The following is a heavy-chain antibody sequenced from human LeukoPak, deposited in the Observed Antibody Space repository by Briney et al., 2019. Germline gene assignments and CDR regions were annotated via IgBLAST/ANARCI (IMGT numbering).Heavy chain of an antibody. CDR3: AKEIEGYSYVDWFDP. CDR2: FSGRGGST. J-gene: IGHJ5*02. D-gene: IGHD5-18*01. V-gene: IGHV3-23*01. CDR1: GFTFSSYA. Sequence: PGGSLRLSCAASGFTFSSYAMSWVRQAPGKGLEWVSDFSGRGGSTYYADSVKGRFTIARDNSKNTLYLQMNSLRAEDTAVYYCAKEIEGYSYVDWFDPWGQGTLVTVSS.